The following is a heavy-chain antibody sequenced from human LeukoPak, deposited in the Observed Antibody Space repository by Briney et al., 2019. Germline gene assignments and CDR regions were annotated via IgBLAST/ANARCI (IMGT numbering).Heavy chain of an antibody. V-gene: IGHV3-33*01. CDR3: ARGRYSSGWRLGYYFDY. Sequence: PGGSLRLSCAASGFTFSSYGMHWVRHAPGKGLEWVALIWYDGTKKYYADSVKGRFTISRDNSKNTLYLQMNSLRAEDTAVYYCARGRYSSGWRLGYYFDYWGQGTLVTVSS. CDR1: GFTFSSYG. J-gene: IGHJ4*02. D-gene: IGHD6-19*01. CDR2: IWYDGTKK.